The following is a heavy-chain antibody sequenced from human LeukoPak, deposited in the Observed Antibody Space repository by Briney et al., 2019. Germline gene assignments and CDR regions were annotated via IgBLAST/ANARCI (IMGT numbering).Heavy chain of an antibody. Sequence: GGSLRLSCAASGFTFSSYGMHWVRQAPGKGLEWVAVIPYDGSNKYYADSVKGRFTISRDNSKNTLYLQMNSLRAEDTAVYYCAKDNDYGDHGSWFDPWGQGTLVTVSS. D-gene: IGHD4-17*01. CDR3: AKDNDYGDHGSWFDP. J-gene: IGHJ5*02. CDR1: GFTFSSYG. V-gene: IGHV3-30*18. CDR2: IPYDGSNK.